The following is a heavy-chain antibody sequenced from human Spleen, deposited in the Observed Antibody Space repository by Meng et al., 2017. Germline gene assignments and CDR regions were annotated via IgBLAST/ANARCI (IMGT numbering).Heavy chain of an antibody. D-gene: IGHD2-15*01. CDR2: ISSSSSYI. V-gene: IGHV3-21*01. Sequence: GESLKISCAASGFTFSSYSMNWVRQAPGKWLEWVSSISSSSSYIYYADSVNGRFTISRDNAKNSLYLQMNSLRAEDTAVYYCARDLGVGHGRYCSCGSCQMYYYYYGMDVWGQGTTVTVSS. CDR1: GFTFSSYS. CDR3: ARDLGVGHGRYCSCGSCQMYYYYYGMDV. J-gene: IGHJ6*02.